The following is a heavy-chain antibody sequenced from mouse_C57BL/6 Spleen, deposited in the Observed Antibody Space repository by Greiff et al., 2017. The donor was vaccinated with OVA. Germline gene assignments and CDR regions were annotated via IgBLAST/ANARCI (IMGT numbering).Heavy chain of an antibody. V-gene: IGHV1-53*01. CDR1: GYTFTSYW. CDR2: INPSNGGT. J-gene: IGHJ2*01. Sequence: QVQLQQPGTELVKPGASVKLSCKASGYTFTSYWMHWVKQRPGHGLEWIGNINPSNGGTNYNEKFKSKATLTVDKSSSTAYMQLSSLTSEDSAVYYCAGLAYYGSRYFDYWGQGTTLTVSS. CDR3: AGLAYYGSRYFDY. D-gene: IGHD1-1*01.